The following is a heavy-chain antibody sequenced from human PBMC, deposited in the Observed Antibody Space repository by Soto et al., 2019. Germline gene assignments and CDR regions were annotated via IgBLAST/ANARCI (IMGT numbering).Heavy chain of an antibody. D-gene: IGHD3-22*01. CDR1: GGSISSGGYY. CDR3: ARLLYDSRGYYYFDL. Sequence: SETLSLTCTVSGGSISSGGYYWSWIRQQPVKGLEAIEYIYYSGITYYNPSLKTRDTMSIDTSQKQFSLKLSSVTAADTAVYYCARLLYDSRGYYYFDLWGQAILVTAPQ. V-gene: IGHV4-31*03. J-gene: IGHJ4*02. CDR2: IYYSGIT.